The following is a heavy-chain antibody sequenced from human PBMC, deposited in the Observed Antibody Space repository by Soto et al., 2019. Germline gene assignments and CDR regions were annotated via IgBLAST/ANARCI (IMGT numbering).Heavy chain of an antibody. Sequence: EVQLVQSGAEVKKPGESLRISCKGSGYSFTSYWLTWVRQMPGKGLEWMGRIDPSDSYTDYSPSFQGHVTISADKSISTSYLQWSSLKASDTAMYYCARLATASRRGYYGMDVWGQGTTVTVSS. CDR3: ARLATASRRGYYGMDV. V-gene: IGHV5-10-1*01. D-gene: IGHD3-16*01. J-gene: IGHJ6*02. CDR1: GYSFTSYW. CDR2: IDPSDSYT.